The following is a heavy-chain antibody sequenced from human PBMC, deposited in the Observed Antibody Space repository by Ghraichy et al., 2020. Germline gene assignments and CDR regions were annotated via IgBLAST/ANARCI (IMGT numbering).Heavy chain of an antibody. Sequence: SETLSLTCAVYGGSFSGYYWSWIRQPPGKGLEWIGEINHSGSTNYNPSLKSRVTISVDTSKNQFSLKLSSVTAADTAVYYCARSVRQIYDILTGYYRGSRAFDYWGQGTLVTVSS. V-gene: IGHV4-34*01. J-gene: IGHJ4*02. D-gene: IGHD3-9*01. CDR3: ARSVRQIYDILTGYYRGSRAFDY. CDR2: INHSGST. CDR1: GGSFSGYY.